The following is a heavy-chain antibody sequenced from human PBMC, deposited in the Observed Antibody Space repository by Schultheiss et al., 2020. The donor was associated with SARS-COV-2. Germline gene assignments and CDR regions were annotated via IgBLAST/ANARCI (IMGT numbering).Heavy chain of an antibody. V-gene: IGHV3-30-3*01. Sequence: GGSLRLSCAASGFTFSSYAMHWVRQAPGKGLEWVAVISYDGSNKYYADSVKGRFTISRDNSKNTLYLQMNSLRAEDTAVYYCAKDYYDFWSGYYTASFFDYWGQGTLVTVSS. J-gene: IGHJ4*02. D-gene: IGHD3-3*01. CDR3: AKDYYDFWSGYYTASFFDY. CDR1: GFTFSSYA. CDR2: ISYDGSNK.